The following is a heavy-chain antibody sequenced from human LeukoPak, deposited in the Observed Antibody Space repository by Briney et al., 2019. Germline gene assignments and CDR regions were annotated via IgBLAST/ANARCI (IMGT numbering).Heavy chain of an antibody. V-gene: IGHV4-59*01. J-gene: IGHJ3*02. CDR2: IYYSGST. D-gene: IGHD2-15*01. Sequence: SETLPLTCTVSGGSISSYYWSWIRQPPGKGLEWIGYIYYSGSTNYNPSLKSRVTISVDTPKNQFSLKLSSVTAADTAVYYCASQPRYCSGGSCSDAFDIWGQGTMVTVSS. CDR1: GGSISSYY. CDR3: ASQPRYCSGGSCSDAFDI.